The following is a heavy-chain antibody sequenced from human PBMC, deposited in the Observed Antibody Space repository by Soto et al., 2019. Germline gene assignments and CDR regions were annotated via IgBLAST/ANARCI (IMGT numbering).Heavy chain of an antibody. D-gene: IGHD1-7*01. J-gene: IGHJ6*02. CDR2: TYYRSKWYN. CDR1: GDSVSSNSAA. V-gene: IGHV6-1*01. CDR3: ASEDVGGLTGTPSGYGMDV. Sequence: SQTLSLTCAISGDSVSSNSAAWNWIRQSPSRGLEWLGRTYYRSKWYNDYAVSVKSRITINPDTSKNQFSLQLNSVTPEDAAVYYCASEDVGGLTGTPSGYGMDVWGQGTTVTVS.